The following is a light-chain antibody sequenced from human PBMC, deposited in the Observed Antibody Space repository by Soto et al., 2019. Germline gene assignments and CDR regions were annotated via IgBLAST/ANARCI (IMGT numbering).Light chain of an antibody. CDR2: LGS. Sequence: DIVMTQSPLSLPFTPGDPASISCRSSKSLLNSNGYNYLDWYLQKPGQSPQLLIYLGSNRASGVTDRFSGSGSGTDFTLKISGVEAEDVGVYYCMQALQSPITFGQGTRLEIK. J-gene: IGKJ5*01. V-gene: IGKV2-28*01. CDR3: MQALQSPIT. CDR1: KSLLNSNGYNY.